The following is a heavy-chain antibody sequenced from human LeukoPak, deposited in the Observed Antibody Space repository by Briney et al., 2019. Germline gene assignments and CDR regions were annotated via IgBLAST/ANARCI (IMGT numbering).Heavy chain of an antibody. D-gene: IGHD3-22*01. CDR2: ISSSSSTI. CDR1: GFTFSSYS. V-gene: IGHV3-48*01. Sequence: PGGSLRLSCAASGFTFSSYSMNWVRQAPGKGLEWVSYISSSSSTIYYADSVKGRFTISRDNAKNSLYLQMNSLRAEDTAVYYCARDKYYDRFDYWGQGTLVTVSS. CDR3: ARDKYYDRFDY. J-gene: IGHJ4*02.